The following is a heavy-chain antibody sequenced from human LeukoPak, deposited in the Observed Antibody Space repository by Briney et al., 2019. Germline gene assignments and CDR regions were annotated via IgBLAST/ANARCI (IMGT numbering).Heavy chain of an antibody. D-gene: IGHD6-19*01. CDR3: ARAEQWLVPYFFNY. CDR2: IYYTGGT. V-gene: IGHV4-59*12. J-gene: IGHJ4*02. Sequence: SETLSLTCTVSGGSIGRYYWSWIRQPPGKGLEWIGNIYYTGGTYYNPSLKSRVTISVDTSKNQFSLNLSSVTAADTAMYYCARAEQWLVPYFFNYWGQGTLATVSS. CDR1: GGSIGRYY.